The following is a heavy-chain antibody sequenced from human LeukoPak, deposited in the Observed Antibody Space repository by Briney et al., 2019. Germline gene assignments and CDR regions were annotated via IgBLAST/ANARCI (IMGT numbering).Heavy chain of an antibody. Sequence: SVKVSFKVSGYTLTELSMHWVRQPPGKGLEWMGGFDPEDGETIYAQKFQGRVTMTEDTSTDTAYMELSSLRSEDTAVYYCAVGGIAAAGLYYYYMDVWGKGTTVTVSS. CDR3: AVGGIAAAGLYYYYMDV. D-gene: IGHD6-13*01. V-gene: IGHV1-24*01. CDR1: GYTLTELS. J-gene: IGHJ6*03. CDR2: FDPEDGET.